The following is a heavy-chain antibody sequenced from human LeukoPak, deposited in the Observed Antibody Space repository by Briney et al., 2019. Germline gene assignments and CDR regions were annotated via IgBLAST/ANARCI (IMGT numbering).Heavy chain of an antibody. CDR2: INTNTGNP. J-gene: IGHJ6*02. CDR1: GYTFNSYA. D-gene: IGHD2-15*01. Sequence: ASVKVSCKASGYTFNSYALDWVRQAPGQGLERMGWINTNTGNPTYAQGFTGRFVFSLDTSVSTAYLEISSLKAEDTAVYYCARARYCIGSTCPAGYYGMDVWGQGTLVTVSS. V-gene: IGHV7-4-1*02. CDR3: ARARYCIGSTCPAGYYGMDV.